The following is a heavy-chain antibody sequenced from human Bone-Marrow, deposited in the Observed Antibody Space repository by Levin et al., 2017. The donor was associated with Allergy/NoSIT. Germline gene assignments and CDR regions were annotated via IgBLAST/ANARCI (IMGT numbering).Heavy chain of an antibody. CDR2: IYSSGST. V-gene: IGHV4-59*01. CDR3: AREGDPGGFYDY. CDR1: GGSLHNFY. D-gene: IGHD2-21*01. Sequence: SPTLSLPCPVSGGSLHNFYWSWIRHSPDKGLEWIGFIYSSGSTHYNPYLQSRLSMSVDTSNNQLSLRLTSVTAADTAIYYCAREGDPGGFYDYWGQGTLVTVSS. J-gene: IGHJ4*02.